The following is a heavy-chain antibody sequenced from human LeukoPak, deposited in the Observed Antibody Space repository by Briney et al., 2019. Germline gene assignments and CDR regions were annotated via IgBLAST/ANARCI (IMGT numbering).Heavy chain of an antibody. V-gene: IGHV4-59*01. D-gene: IGHD5-24*01. J-gene: IGHJ4*02. CDR2: LYYSGST. CDR3: ARAGMATIRGYYFDY. CDR1: GGSISSYY. Sequence: SETLSLTCTVSGGSISSYYWSWLRQPPGKGLEWIGNLYYSGSTNYNPYAKSRVSISVDTSKNQFSLKLSSVTAADTAVYYCARAGMATIRGYYFDYWGQGTLVTVSS.